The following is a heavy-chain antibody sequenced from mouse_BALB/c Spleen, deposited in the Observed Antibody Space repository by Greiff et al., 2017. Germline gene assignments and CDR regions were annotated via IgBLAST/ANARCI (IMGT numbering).Heavy chain of an antibody. Sequence: EVQLQQTGPELVKPGASVKISCKASGYSFTDYIMLWVKQSHGKSLEWIGMIDPSNSETRLNQKFKDKATLNVDKSSNTAYMQLSSLTSEDSAVYYCARSEGGEGYWGQGTTLTVSS. CDR2: IDPSNSET. CDR3: ARSEGGEGY. V-gene: IGHV1S135*01. CDR1: GYSFTDYI. J-gene: IGHJ2*01.